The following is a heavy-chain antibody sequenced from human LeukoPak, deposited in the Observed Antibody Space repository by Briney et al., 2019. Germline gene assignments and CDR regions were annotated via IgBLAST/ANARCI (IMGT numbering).Heavy chain of an antibody. J-gene: IGHJ3*02. CDR2: ISAYNGNT. CDR3: ARALLGYCSSTSCYDAFDI. CDR1: GYTFTSYG. Sequence: ASVKVSCKASGYTFTSYGISWVRQAPGQGLEWIGWISAYNGNTNYAQKLQGRVTMTTDTSTSTAYMELRSLRADDTAVYYCARALLGYCSSTSCYDAFDIWGQGTMVTVSS. D-gene: IGHD2-2*01. V-gene: IGHV1-18*01.